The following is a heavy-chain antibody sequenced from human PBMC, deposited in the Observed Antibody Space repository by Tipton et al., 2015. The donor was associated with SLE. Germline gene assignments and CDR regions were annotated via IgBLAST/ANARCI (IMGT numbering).Heavy chain of an antibody. Sequence: LRLSCVASGFIFESHAMTWVRRAPGKGLEWVSSIYCGGRTYYADSMRGRFSISRDDSKKKLYLQMNNLRADDTAVYYCAKMDCCGHCSADYWGQGTLVTVSS. CDR3: AKMDCCGHCSADY. V-gene: IGHV3-23*03. CDR2: IYCGGRT. CDR1: GFIFESHA. J-gene: IGHJ4*02. D-gene: IGHD2-21*02.